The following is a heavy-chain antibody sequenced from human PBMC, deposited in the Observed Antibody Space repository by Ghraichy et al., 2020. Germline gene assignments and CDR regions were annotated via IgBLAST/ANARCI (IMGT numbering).Heavy chain of an antibody. CDR1: GYTFTGYY. CDR2: INPKSGGT. V-gene: IGHV1-2*06. D-gene: IGHD5-24*01. CDR3: ARRWHPGGREAGGWFDP. J-gene: IGHJ5*02. Sequence: ASVKVSCKASGYTFTGYYMHWVRQAPGQGLEWMGRINPKSGGTNYAQKFKGRVTMTRDTSISTAYRELIRLRSDDTAVYYCARRWHPGGREAGGWFDPWGQGTLVTVSS.